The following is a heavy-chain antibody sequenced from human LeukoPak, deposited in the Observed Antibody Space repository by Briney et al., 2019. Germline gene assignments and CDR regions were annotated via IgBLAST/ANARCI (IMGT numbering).Heavy chain of an antibody. CDR3: ARDEGFDFFDY. CDR2: ISSSSSTI. D-gene: IGHD3-3*01. CDR1: GFTFSSYS. J-gene: IGHJ4*02. V-gene: IGHV3-48*01. Sequence: PGGSLRLSCAASGFTFSSYSMNWVRQAPGNGLEWVSYISSSSSTIYYADSVKGRFTISRDNAKNSLYLQMNSLRAEDTAVYYCARDEGFDFFDYWGQGTLVTVSS.